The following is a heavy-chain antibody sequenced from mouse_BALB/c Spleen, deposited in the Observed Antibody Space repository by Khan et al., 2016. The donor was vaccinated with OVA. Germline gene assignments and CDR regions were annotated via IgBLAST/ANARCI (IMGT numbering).Heavy chain of an antibody. Sequence: QVQLKQSGAELARPGASVNMSCKASGYTFTSYTMHWVKQRPGQGLEWIGYINPSNDYTNYNQNFKDKATLIVDKSSSTAYLQLSSLTSEDSSVYYGVREGAYHRADGWFAYWGQGTLVTVSA. D-gene: IGHD3-3*01. CDR3: VREGAYHRADGWFAY. J-gene: IGHJ3*01. CDR2: INPSNDYT. CDR1: GYTFTSYT. V-gene: IGHV1-4*01.